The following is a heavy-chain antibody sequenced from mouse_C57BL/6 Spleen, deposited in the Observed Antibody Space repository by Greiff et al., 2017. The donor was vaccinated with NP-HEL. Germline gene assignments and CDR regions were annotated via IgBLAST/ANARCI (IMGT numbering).Heavy chain of an antibody. J-gene: IGHJ2*01. Sequence: EVKLMESGPGLVKPSQSLSLTCSVTGYSITSGYYWNWIRQFPGNKLEWMGYISYDGSNNYNPSLKNRISITRDTSKNQFFLKLNSVTTEDTATYYCARGNWTFDYWGQGTTLTVSS. CDR3: ARGNWTFDY. D-gene: IGHD4-1*01. CDR1: GYSITSGYY. V-gene: IGHV3-6*01. CDR2: ISYDGSN.